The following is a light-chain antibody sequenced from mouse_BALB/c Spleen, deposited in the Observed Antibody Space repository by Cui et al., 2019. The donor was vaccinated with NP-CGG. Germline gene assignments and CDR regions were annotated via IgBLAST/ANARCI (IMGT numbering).Light chain of an antibody. V-gene: IGLV1*01. J-gene: IGLJ1*01. Sequence: QGDVTQESGPTTSPGETVTLTCRSSTGAVTTSNYANWVQEKPDHLFTGLIGGTNNRPPGVPARFSGSLIGDKAALTITGAQTEDEAIYFCALWYSNHWVFGGGTKLTVL. CDR2: GTN. CDR3: ALWYSNHWV. CDR1: TGAVTTSNY.